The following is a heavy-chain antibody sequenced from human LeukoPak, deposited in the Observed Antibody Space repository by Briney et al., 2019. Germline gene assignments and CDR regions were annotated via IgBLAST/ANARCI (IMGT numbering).Heavy chain of an antibody. J-gene: IGHJ3*01. V-gene: IGHV3-23*01. D-gene: IGHD5-24*01. CDR1: GFNFRDAA. CDR3: AKDIQLST. Sequence: PGGSLRLSCAASGFNFRDAAMTWVRQAQGKGLEWVSLSASNGANSYYAESVKGRFSISRDNSKNMLSLQMNSLRVEDTARYYCAKDIQLSTWGLGTVVTVSS. CDR2: SASNGANS.